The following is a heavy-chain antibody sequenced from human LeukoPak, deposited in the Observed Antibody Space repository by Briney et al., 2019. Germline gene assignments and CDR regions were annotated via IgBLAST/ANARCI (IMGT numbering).Heavy chain of an antibody. Sequence: GGSLRLSCAASGFTFSNYAMHRVRQAPGKGLEWVALISYDGSNKYYADSVQGRFTISRDNSKITLYLQMNSLRAEDTAVYYCARARTYYDILTGYYLDYWGQGTLVTVSS. CDR1: GFTFSNYA. V-gene: IGHV3-30*04. J-gene: IGHJ4*02. D-gene: IGHD3-9*01. CDR2: ISYDGSNK. CDR3: ARARTYYDILTGYYLDY.